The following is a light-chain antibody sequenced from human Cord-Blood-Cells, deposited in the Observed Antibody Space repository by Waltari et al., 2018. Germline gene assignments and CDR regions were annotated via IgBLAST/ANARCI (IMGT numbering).Light chain of an antibody. Sequence: SYELTQPPSVSVSPGQTARITCSGDALPKPYAYWYQQKPGQAPVLVIYKASERPSGIPERFSGSSSGTTVTLTISGVQAEDEADYYCQSADSSGTYPVFGGGTKLTVL. CDR3: QSADSSGTYPV. CDR2: KAS. V-gene: IGLV3-25*02. CDR1: ALPKPY. J-gene: IGLJ3*02.